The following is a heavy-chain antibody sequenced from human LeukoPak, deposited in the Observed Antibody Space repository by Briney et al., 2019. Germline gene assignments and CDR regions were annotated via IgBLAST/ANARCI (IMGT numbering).Heavy chain of an antibody. D-gene: IGHD4-17*01. CDR1: GASIRSYY. CDR2: IYDSGNT. V-gene: IGHV4-59*08. CDR3: AKVIEGSDYPPPRWFDP. J-gene: IGHJ5*02. Sequence: PSETLSLTCAVSGASIRSYYWNWIRQPPGKGLEWIGYIYDSGNTNYKPSLKSRVTISVDTSKNQFSLKLSSVTAADTAVYYCAKVIEGSDYPPPRWFDPWGQGTLVTVSS.